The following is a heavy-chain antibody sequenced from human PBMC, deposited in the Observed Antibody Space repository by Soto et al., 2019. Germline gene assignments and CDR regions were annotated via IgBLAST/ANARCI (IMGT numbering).Heavy chain of an antibody. Sequence: SETLSLTCTVSGGSVSSGSYYWSWIRQPPGKGLEWIGYIYYSGSTNYNPSLKSRVTISVDTSKNQFSLKLSSVTAADTAVYYCARHGGGCSGGSCYGPYYGMDDWRQVNTVTVPS. CDR1: GGSVSSGSYY. CDR3: ARHGGGCSGGSCYGPYYGMDD. J-gene: IGHJ6*01. D-gene: IGHD2-15*01. CDR2: IYYSGST. V-gene: IGHV4-61*01.